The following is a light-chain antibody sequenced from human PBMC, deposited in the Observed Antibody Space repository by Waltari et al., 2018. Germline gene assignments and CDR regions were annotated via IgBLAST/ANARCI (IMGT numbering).Light chain of an antibody. J-gene: IGKJ1*01. CDR2: GAS. Sequence: EIVLTQSPGTLSLSPGERATLSCRASQRISSSYLAWYQQKPGQAPRLLIYGASRRATGIPDRFSGGGSGTDFTLTISRLEPEDFAVYYCQQFGISVWTFGQGTKVGIK. V-gene: IGKV3-20*01. CDR3: QQFGISVWT. CDR1: QRISSSY.